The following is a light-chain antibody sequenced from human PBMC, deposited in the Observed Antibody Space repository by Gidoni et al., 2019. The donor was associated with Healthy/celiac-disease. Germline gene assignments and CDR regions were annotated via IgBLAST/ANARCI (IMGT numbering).Light chain of an antibody. CDR3: QQYNNWGT. V-gene: IGKV3-15*01. CDR1: QRVSSN. J-gene: IGKJ1*01. CDR2: GAS. Sequence: DIVMTHSPATLSVSPGERATLSCRASQRVSSNLAWYQQKPGQAPRLLIYGASTRATGIPARFSGSGSGTEFTLTISSLQSEDFAVYYCQQYNNWGTFGQGTKVEIK.